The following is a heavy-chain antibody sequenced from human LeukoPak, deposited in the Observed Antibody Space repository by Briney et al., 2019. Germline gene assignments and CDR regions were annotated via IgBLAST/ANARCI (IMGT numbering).Heavy chain of an antibody. Sequence: GGSLRLSCTASGFTFGDYAMSWFRQAPGKGLEWVGFIRSKAYGGTTEYAASVKGRFTISRDDSKSIAYLQMNSLKTEDTAVYYCTRAAGGYYYYYMDVWGKGTTVTVSS. D-gene: IGHD4-23*01. J-gene: IGHJ6*03. CDR1: GFTFGDYA. V-gene: IGHV3-49*03. CDR3: TRAAGGYYYYYMDV. CDR2: IRSKAYGGTT.